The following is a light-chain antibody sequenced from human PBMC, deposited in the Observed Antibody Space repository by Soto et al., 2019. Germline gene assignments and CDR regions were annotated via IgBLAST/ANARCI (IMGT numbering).Light chain of an antibody. V-gene: IGLV2-14*01. Sequence: QSALTQPASVSGSPGQSITISCTGTSSDVGGYKYVSWYQQHPDKAPKLIIYDVTNRPSGISNRFSVSKSGNTASLTISGLQAEDEADYYCSSYTSSSSYVFGTGTKLTVL. J-gene: IGLJ1*01. CDR2: DVT. CDR3: SSYTSSSSYV. CDR1: SSDVGGYKY.